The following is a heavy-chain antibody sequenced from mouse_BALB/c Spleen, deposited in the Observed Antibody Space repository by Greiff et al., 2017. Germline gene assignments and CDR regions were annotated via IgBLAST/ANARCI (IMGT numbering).Heavy chain of an antibody. Sequence: EVQLMESGGGLVKPGGSLKLSCAASGFTFSDYYMHWVRQTPEKRLEWVATISDGGSYTYYPDSVKGRFTISRDNAKNNLYLQMSSLKSEDTAMYYCARHGNYGAMDYWGQGTSVTVSS. J-gene: IGHJ4*01. CDR1: GFTFSDYY. CDR2: ISDGGSYT. CDR3: ARHGNYGAMDY. V-gene: IGHV5-4*02. D-gene: IGHD2-1*01.